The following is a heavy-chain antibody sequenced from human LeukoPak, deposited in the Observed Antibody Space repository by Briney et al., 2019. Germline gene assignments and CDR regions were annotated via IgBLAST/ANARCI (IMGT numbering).Heavy chain of an antibody. V-gene: IGHV3-21*01. Sequence: GGSLRLSCAASGFTFSSYSTNWVRQAPGKGLEWVASISSSSSYIYYAGSVKGRFTISRDNAKNSLYLQMNSLRVEDTAVYYCAIIQLWSLDVWGQGTTVTVSS. J-gene: IGHJ6*02. D-gene: IGHD5-18*01. CDR1: GFTFSSYS. CDR2: ISSSSSYI. CDR3: AIIQLWSLDV.